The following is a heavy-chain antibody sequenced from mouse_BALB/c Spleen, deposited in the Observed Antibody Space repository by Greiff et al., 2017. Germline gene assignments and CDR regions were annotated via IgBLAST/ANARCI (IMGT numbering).Heavy chain of an antibody. Sequence: EVKLQESGAELVRSGASVKLSCTASGFNIKDYYMHWVKQRPEQGLEWIGWIDPENGDTESAPKFQGKATMTADTSSNTAYLQLSSLTSEDTAVYYCNACYDRYDGYAMDYWGQGTAVTVSA. V-gene: IGHV14-4*02. J-gene: IGHJ4*01. CDR3: NACYDRYDGYAMDY. CDR2: IDPENGDT. D-gene: IGHD2-14*01. CDR1: GFNIKDYY.